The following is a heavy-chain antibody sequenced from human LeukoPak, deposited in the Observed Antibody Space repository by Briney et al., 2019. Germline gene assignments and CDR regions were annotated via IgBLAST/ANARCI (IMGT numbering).Heavy chain of an antibody. J-gene: IGHJ6*02. D-gene: IGHD2-21*02. V-gene: IGHV3-30-3*01. CDR2: ISYDGSNK. Sequence: PGGSLRLSCAASGFTFSSYAMHWVRQAPGKGLEWVAVISYDGSNKYYADSVKGRFTISRDSSKNTLYLQMNSLRAEDTAVYYCARGFTAGYYYGMDVWGQGTTVTVSS. CDR1: GFTFSSYA. CDR3: ARGFTAGYYYGMDV.